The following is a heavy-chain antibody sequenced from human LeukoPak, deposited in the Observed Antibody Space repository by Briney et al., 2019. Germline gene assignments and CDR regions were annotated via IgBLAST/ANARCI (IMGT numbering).Heavy chain of an antibody. D-gene: IGHD3-22*01. CDR2: IWYEGSNK. V-gene: IGHV3-33*01. Sequence: GGSLRLSCAASGFTFSSYGMHWVRQAPGKGLEWVAVIWYEGSNKYYADSVKGRFTISRDNSKNTLYLQMNSLRAEDTAVYYCTTDYYETGAGAHRGSDSWGQGTLVTVSS. CDR3: TTDYYETGAGAHRGSDS. CDR1: GFTFSSYG. J-gene: IGHJ4*02.